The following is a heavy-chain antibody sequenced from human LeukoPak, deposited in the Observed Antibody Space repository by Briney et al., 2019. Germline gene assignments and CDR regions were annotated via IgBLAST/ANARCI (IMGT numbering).Heavy chain of an antibody. CDR2: ISGSGNGGST. Sequence: GGSLRLSCSASGFVFSIYTMYWVRQAPGKGPEYVSTISGSGNGGSTYYADSVKGRFTISRDNSKNTLYLQMNSLRAEDTAVYYCARDSSLYGINYWGQGTLVTVSS. D-gene: IGHD2-2*01. V-gene: IGHV3-64*04. CDR3: ARDSSLYGINY. J-gene: IGHJ4*02. CDR1: GFVFSIYT.